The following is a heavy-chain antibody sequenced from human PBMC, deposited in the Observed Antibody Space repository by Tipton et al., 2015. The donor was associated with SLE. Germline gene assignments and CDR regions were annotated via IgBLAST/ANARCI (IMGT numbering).Heavy chain of an antibody. D-gene: IGHD3-10*01. CDR3: AKGPGFREFPGYFDY. CDR1: GFTFSDSA. CDR2: IRGSGVSY. Sequence: SLRLSCAASGFTFSDSAMSWVRQAPGKGLEWVSSIRGSGVSYYAAESVQGRLTLSRDNSKNTLFLQMNSLRVDDTAVYYCAKGPGFREFPGYFDYWGQGTLVTVSS. J-gene: IGHJ4*02. V-gene: IGHV3-23*01.